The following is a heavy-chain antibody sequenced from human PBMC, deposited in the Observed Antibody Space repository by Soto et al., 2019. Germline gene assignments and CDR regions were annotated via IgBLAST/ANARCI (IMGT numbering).Heavy chain of an antibody. CDR2: ISPANGDK. CDR1: GYTFITNG. J-gene: IGHJ2*01. V-gene: IGHV1-18*01. CDR3: ARGRYFATTHRQWWYFDF. Sequence: QVELVQSGPEVKRPGASVKVSCKTSGYTFITNGINWVRQAPGQGLEWMGWISPANGDKKYAQKFKARVTLTSETSTDTGYMELTNLRSDDTAVYFCARGRYFATTHRQWWYFDFWGRGTLVTVSS. D-gene: IGHD3-10*01.